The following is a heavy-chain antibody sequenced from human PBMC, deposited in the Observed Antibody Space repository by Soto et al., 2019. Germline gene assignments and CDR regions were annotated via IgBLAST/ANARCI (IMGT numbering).Heavy chain of an antibody. D-gene: IGHD3-3*01. CDR3: AHRVLRTVFGLVTTTAIYFDF. V-gene: IGHV2-5*02. Sequence: QITLNESGPTVVRPTETLTLTCRFSGFSLTTSGVGVGWIRQSPGKAPEWLALIYWDDDKRYSASLKSRLTITKDTFKNQVVLTVSYLDPTDTATYYCAHRVLRTVFGLVTTTAIYFDFWGQGTPVAVSS. CDR2: IYWDDDK. CDR1: GFSLTTSGVG. J-gene: IGHJ4*02.